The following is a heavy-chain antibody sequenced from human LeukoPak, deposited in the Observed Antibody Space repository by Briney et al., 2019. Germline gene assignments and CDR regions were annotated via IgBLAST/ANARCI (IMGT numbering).Heavy chain of an antibody. CDR1: GFTFSTYS. D-gene: IGHD1-7*01. CDR2: ISGSSSYI. J-gene: IGHJ4*02. V-gene: IGHV3-21*01. CDR3: ARDQPTIWWNSEGPLFDY. Sequence: GRSLRPSCSAFGFTFSTYSTNGVRHAPGKRLGWVSSISGSSSYIYYADSVKGRFTVSRANAKTSPSLQLTSLRAEDTAGYYCARDQPTIWWNSEGPLFDYWGQGTLVTVSS.